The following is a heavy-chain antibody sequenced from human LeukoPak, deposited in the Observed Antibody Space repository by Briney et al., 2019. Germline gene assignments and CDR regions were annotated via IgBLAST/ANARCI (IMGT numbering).Heavy chain of an antibody. CDR2: IKQDGSEK. CDR1: GFTFSSYW. D-gene: IGHD3-3*01. Sequence: GGSLRLSCAASGFTFSSYWMSWVRQAPGKGLEWVANIKQDGSEKYYVDSVKGRFTISRDNAKNSLYLQMNSLRAEDTAVYYCARVYDFWSGTHDAFDIWGQGTMVTVSS. J-gene: IGHJ3*02. CDR3: ARVYDFWSGTHDAFDI. V-gene: IGHV3-7*03.